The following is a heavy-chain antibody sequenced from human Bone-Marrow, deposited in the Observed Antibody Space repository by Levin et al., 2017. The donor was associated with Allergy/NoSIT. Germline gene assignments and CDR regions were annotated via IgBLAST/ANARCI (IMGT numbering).Heavy chain of an antibody. Sequence: GGSLRLSCAASGFTVSSNYMSWVRQAPGKGLEWVSVIYSGGSTYYADSVKGRFTISRDNSKNTLYLQMNSLRAEDTAVYYCARRNSSSGGMDVWGQGTTVTVSS. CDR3: ARRNSSSGGMDV. CDR2: IYSGGST. V-gene: IGHV3-53*01. J-gene: IGHJ6*02. CDR1: GFTVSSNY. D-gene: IGHD6-6*01.